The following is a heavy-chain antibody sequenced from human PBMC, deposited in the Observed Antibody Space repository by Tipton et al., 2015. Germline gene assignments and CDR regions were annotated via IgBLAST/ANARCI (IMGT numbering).Heavy chain of an antibody. Sequence: SLRLSCSAAGFTLSRYAMHWVRQAPGKGLEWVSGISGSASGAYYADSVKGRFTISRDNSNNTLYLQMNSLRAEDTAVYYCARGYSGYARGAHFDYGGQGTLVSVSS. J-gene: IGHJ4*02. CDR2: ISGSASGA. V-gene: IGHV3-23*01. CDR1: GFTLSRYA. D-gene: IGHD5-12*01. CDR3: ARGYSGYARGAHFDY.